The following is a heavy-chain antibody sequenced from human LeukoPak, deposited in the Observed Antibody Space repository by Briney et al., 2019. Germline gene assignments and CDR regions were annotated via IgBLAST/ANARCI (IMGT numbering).Heavy chain of an antibody. D-gene: IGHD6-6*01. J-gene: IGHJ5*02. V-gene: IGHV4-30-2*01. Sequence: PSETLSLTCTVSGGSISSGGYYWSWIRQPPGKGLEWIGYIYHSGSTYYNPSLKSRVTISVDTSKNQFSLKLSSVTAADTAVYYCAREYFSSSRRWFDPWGQGTLVTVSS. CDR3: AREYFSSSRRWFDP. CDR1: GGSISSGGYY. CDR2: IYHSGST.